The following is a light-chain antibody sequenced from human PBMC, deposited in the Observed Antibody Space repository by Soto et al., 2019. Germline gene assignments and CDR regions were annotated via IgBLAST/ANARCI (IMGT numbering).Light chain of an antibody. CDR2: GGF. Sequence: LAQPASVSGSPGQSITISCTGTTSDVGSYDLVSWYQQHPGEAPKLLIYGGFKRPSGVSNRFSGSKSGNTASLTISGLQAEDEADYYCSSYSTSYFYFFGSGTKVTVL. CDR1: TSDVGSYDL. V-gene: IGLV2-14*02. J-gene: IGLJ1*01. CDR3: SSYSTSYFYF.